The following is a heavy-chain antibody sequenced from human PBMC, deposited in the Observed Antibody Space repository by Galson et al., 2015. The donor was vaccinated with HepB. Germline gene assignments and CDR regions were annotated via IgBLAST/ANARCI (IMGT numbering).Heavy chain of an antibody. J-gene: IGHJ4*02. CDR2: VNIDGSEM. D-gene: IGHD3-16*01. CDR1: GFTFSDYW. V-gene: IGHV3-7*03. CDR3: AREVMIRTLAHKTPDY. Sequence: SLRLSCAASGFTFSDYWMSWVRQVPGKGLEWVADVNIDGSEMYYADSVKGRFTISRDNAERSVTLHMYSLRAEDTAVYYCAREVMIRTLAHKTPDYWGQGTLVTVSS.